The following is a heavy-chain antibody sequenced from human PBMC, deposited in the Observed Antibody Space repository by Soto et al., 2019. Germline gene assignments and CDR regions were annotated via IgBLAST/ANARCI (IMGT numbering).Heavy chain of an antibody. CDR2: ISWNSGSI. J-gene: IGHJ4*02. CDR1: GFTFDDYA. D-gene: IGHD6-13*01. V-gene: IGHV3-9*01. Sequence: LRLSCATSGFTFDDYAMHWVRQAPGKGLEWVSGISWNSGSIGYADSVKGRFTISRDSAKNSLYLQMNSLRAEDTALYYCAKDIVVGIAAAGTSPLANWGQGTLVTVSS. CDR3: AKDIVVGIAAAGTSPLAN.